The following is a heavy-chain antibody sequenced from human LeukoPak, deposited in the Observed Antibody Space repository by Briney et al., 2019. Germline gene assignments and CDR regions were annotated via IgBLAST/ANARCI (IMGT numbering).Heavy chain of an antibody. CDR2: IYYSGST. CDR3: ARRRYCSSTSCYEGGFDI. CDR1: GGSFSSGGYY. J-gene: IGHJ3*02. V-gene: IGHV4-31*03. D-gene: IGHD2-2*01. Sequence: SQTLSLTCTVSGGSFSSGGYYWSWIRQHPGKGLEWIGYIYYSGSTYYNPSLKSRVTISVDTSKNQFSLKLSSVTAADTAMYYCARRRYCSSTSCYEGGFDIWGQGTMVTVSS.